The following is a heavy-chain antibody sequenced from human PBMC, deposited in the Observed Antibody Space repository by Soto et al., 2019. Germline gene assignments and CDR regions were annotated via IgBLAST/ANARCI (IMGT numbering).Heavy chain of an antibody. V-gene: IGHV3-64*01. CDR3: ARDPGRSHFDY. CDR1: GFTFSSYA. Sequence: EVQLVESGGGLVQPGGSLRLSCAASGFTFSSYAMHWVRQAPGKGLEYVSAISSNGGSTYYANSVKGRFTISRDNSKNTLYLQRGSLRAEDMAVYYRARDPGRSHFDYCGRETLVTVSS. CDR2: ISSNGGST. J-gene: IGHJ4*02.